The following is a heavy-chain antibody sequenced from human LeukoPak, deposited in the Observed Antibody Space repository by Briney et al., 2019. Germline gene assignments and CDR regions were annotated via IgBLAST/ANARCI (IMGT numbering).Heavy chain of an antibody. V-gene: IGHV3-53*01. D-gene: IGHD5-24*01. CDR1: GFTVSSNY. CDR2: IYSGGST. CDR3: ARESRDGYNRAFDY. Sequence: GGSLRLSCAASGFTVSSNYMSWVRQAPGKGLEWVSVIYSGGSTYYADSVKGRFTISRDNSKNTLYHQMNSLRAEDTAVYYCARESRDGYNRAFDYWGQGTLVTVSS. J-gene: IGHJ4*02.